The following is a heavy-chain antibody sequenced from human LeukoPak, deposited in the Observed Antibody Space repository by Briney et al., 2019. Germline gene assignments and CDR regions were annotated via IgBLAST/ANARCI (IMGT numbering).Heavy chain of an antibody. CDR1: GDSISSSSYY. CDR2: IYYSGST. CDR3: ARDGTTVTTGAFDI. Sequence: SETLSLTCTVSGDSISSSSYYWSWIRQPPGKRLEWIGYIYYSGSTNYNPSLKSRVTISVDTSKNQFSLKLSSVTAADTAVYYCARDGTTVTTGAFDIWGQGTMVTVSS. D-gene: IGHD4-11*01. J-gene: IGHJ3*02. V-gene: IGHV4-61*01.